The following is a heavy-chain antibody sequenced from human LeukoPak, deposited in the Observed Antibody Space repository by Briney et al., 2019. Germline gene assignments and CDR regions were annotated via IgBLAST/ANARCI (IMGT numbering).Heavy chain of an antibody. D-gene: IGHD5-18*01. V-gene: IGHV3-23*01. CDR3: AKDEYNYVAFFGY. J-gene: IGHJ4*02. CDR1: GFTFSIYA. Sequence: PGGSLRLSCAASGFTFSIYAMTWVRQAPGKGLEWVSGISGSGGSTYYADSVKGRFTISRDISKNTMYLQMNSLRAEDTAVYYCAKDEYNYVAFFGYWGQGTLVTVSS. CDR2: ISGSGGST.